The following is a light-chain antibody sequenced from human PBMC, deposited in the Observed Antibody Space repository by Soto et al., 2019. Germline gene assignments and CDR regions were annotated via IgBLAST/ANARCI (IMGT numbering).Light chain of an antibody. Sequence: DFVMTQSPLSLPVTPGEPASISCRSSQSLLHSNGYNYLYWYLQKPGQSPQLLISLGSNRASGVPDRFSGSGSGTDFTLKISRVEADDVGVFYCMQALHTWTFGQGTKVEIK. CDR2: LGS. V-gene: IGKV2-28*01. CDR1: QSLLHSNGYNY. J-gene: IGKJ1*01. CDR3: MQALHTWT.